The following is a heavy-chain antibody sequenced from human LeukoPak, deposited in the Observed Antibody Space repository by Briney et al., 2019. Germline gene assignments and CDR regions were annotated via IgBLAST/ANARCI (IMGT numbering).Heavy chain of an antibody. V-gene: IGHV3-23*01. CDR1: GITFITSA. Sequence: GGSLRLSCAASGITFITSAMSWVRQAPGKGLEWVSAISGSGGSTYYAGSVKGRFTISRDNSKNTLHLQMNSLRVEDTAVYYCAKLLRGTVVPYYDYWGQGTLVTVSS. CDR3: AKLLRGTVVPYYDY. J-gene: IGHJ4*02. CDR2: ISGSGGST. D-gene: IGHD3-10*01.